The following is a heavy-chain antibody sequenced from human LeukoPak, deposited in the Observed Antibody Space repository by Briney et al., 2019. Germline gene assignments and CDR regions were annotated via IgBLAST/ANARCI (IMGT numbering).Heavy chain of an antibody. CDR1: NYSVRSDLH. V-gene: IGHV4-38-2*02. Sequence: SETLSLTCKVSNYSVRSDLHWSWIRQSPGRGLEWIASIYQSGHAYYSPSLKSRVLISFDTSKRELSLKINSVTATDTALYYCASLRFGDSYFDFWGQGTQVTVSS. D-gene: IGHD3-10*01. CDR3: ASLRFGDSYFDF. J-gene: IGHJ4*02. CDR2: IYQSGHA.